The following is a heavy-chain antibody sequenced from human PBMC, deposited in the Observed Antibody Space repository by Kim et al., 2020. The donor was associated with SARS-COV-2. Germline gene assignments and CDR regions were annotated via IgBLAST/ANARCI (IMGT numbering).Heavy chain of an antibody. J-gene: IGHJ6*02. CDR1: GGSISSYY. Sequence: SETLSLTCTVSGGSISSYYWSWIRQPPGKGLEWIGYIYYSGSTNYNPSLKSRVTISVDTSKNQFSLKLSSVTAADTAVYYCARGGATNNENKYYYYGMDVWGQGTTVTVSS. CDR3: ARGGATNNENKYYYYGMDV. V-gene: IGHV4-59*13. D-gene: IGHD5-12*01. CDR2: IYYSGST.